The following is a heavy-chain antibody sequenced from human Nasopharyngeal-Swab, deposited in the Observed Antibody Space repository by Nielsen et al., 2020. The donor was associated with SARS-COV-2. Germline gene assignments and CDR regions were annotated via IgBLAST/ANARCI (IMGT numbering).Heavy chain of an antibody. Sequence: GALKISCAASGFIFSTYWMTWVRQAPGKGLEWVANIDKDGGEKYYVDSVKGRFTISRDNAKNSLYLQMNSLRAEDTAVYYCVRDLNYYDRPWGQGTLVTVSS. D-gene: IGHD3-22*01. CDR3: VRDLNYYDRP. V-gene: IGHV3-7*03. CDR2: IDKDGGEK. J-gene: IGHJ5*02. CDR1: GFIFSTYW.